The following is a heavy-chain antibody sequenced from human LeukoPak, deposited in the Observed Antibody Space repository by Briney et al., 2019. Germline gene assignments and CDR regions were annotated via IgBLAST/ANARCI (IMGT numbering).Heavy chain of an antibody. V-gene: IGHV4-59*01. Sequence: SETLSLTCTVSGGSISSYYWSWIRQPPGKGLEWIGYMYYSGSTNYNPSLKSRVTISLDTSNNQFSLKLTSVTAADTAVYYCARAHSSSWYMDYWGQGTLVTVSP. J-gene: IGHJ4*02. CDR3: ARAHSSSWYMDY. CDR1: GGSISSYY. D-gene: IGHD6-13*01. CDR2: MYYSGST.